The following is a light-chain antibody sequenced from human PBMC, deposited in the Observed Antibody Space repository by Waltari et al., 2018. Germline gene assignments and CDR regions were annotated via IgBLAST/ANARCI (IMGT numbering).Light chain of an antibody. CDR1: SSDVGLYDY. Sequence: QSALTQPRSVSGSPGQSVTISCTGSSSDVGLYDYVSWYQHQPGKAPKLIIYDVNKRPSGVPSRFSGSQSGNTASLTISGLQVEDEADYYCWSFAGRYTWVFGGGTKLSVL. J-gene: IGLJ3*02. CDR2: DVN. V-gene: IGLV2-11*01. CDR3: WSFAGRYTWV.